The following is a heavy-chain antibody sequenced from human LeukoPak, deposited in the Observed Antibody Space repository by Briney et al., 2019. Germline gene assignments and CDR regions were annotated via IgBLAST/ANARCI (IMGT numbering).Heavy chain of an antibody. D-gene: IGHD3-10*01. V-gene: IGHV4-39*07. J-gene: IGHJ5*02. CDR2: IYYSGST. Sequence: SETLSLTCTVSGGSISSSSYYWGWIRQPPGKGLEWVGYIYYSGSTDYNPSLKSRVTISVDTSKDQFSLNLSSVTAADTAVYYCAREANDTFYYGSGSYWFDPWGQGTLVTVSS. CDR3: AREANDTFYYGSGSYWFDP. CDR1: GGSISSSSYY.